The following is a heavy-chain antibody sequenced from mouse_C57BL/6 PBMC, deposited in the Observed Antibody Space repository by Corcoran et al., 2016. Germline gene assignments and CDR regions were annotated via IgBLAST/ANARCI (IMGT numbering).Heavy chain of an antibody. Sequence: QVQLQQSGAELVKPGASVKISCKASGYAFSSYWMNWVKQRPGKGLEWIGQIYPGDGDTNYNGKFKGKATLTADKSSSTAYMQLSSLTSEDSAVYFCARSSYGNFPWFAYGGQGTLVTVSA. J-gene: IGHJ3*01. CDR1: GYAFSSYW. D-gene: IGHD2-1*01. CDR3: ARSSYGNFPWFAY. V-gene: IGHV1-80*01. CDR2: IYPGDGDT.